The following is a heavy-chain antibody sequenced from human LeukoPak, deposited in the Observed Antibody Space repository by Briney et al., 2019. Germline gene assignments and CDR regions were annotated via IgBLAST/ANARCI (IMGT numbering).Heavy chain of an antibody. CDR3: ARGRKGQWLRPRYYFDY. V-gene: IGHV1-8*01. CDR1: GYTFTSYD. D-gene: IGHD5-12*01. CDR2: MNPNSGNT. Sequence: ASVKVSCKASGYTFTSYDINWVRQATGQGLEWMGWMNPNSGNTGYAQKFQGRVTMTRNTSISTAYMELSSLRSEDTAVYYCARGRKGQWLRPRYYFDYWGQGTLVTVSS. J-gene: IGHJ4*02.